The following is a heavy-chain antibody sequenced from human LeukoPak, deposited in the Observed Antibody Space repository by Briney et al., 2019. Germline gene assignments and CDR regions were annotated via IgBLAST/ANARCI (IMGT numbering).Heavy chain of an antibody. CDR1: GFTFSGHA. Sequence: PGGSLRLSCAASGFTFSGHAKSWARQAPGKGLEWVSTICGSGVSTYYADSVKGRFTISRDNSKNTLYLQMNSLRAEDTAVYYCAKDGGPVPIYGYVWGSYQGLDYWGQGTLVTVSS. CDR3: AKDGGPVPIYGYVWGSYQGLDY. J-gene: IGHJ4*02. V-gene: IGHV3-23*01. D-gene: IGHD3-16*02. CDR2: ICGSGVST.